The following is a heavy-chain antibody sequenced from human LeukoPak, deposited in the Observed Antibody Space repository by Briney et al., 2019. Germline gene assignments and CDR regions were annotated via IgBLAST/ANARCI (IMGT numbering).Heavy chain of an antibody. CDR2: IYHSGST. V-gene: IGHV4-4*02. Sequence: SETLSLTCAVSGGSISSSNWWSWVRQPPGKGLEWIGEIYHSGSTNYNPSLKSRVTISVDKSKNQFSLKLSSVTAADTAVYYCASITGVAAAGPFDYWGQGTLVTVSS. CDR1: GGSISSSNW. D-gene: IGHD6-13*01. CDR3: ASITGVAAAGPFDY. J-gene: IGHJ4*02.